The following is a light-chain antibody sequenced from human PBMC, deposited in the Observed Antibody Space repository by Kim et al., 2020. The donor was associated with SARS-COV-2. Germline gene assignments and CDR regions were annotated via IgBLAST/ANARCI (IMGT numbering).Light chain of an antibody. V-gene: IGKV1-12*01. CDR2: FAS. Sequence: APVGDRVTITCRASEDINHRLAWYHQKPGKAPKLLIYFASNLQSGVPSSFSGRGSETDFTLANSSLQPEDFATYYCQQAKNFPWTFGQGTTVEIK. J-gene: IGKJ1*01. CDR1: EDINHR. CDR3: QQAKNFPWT.